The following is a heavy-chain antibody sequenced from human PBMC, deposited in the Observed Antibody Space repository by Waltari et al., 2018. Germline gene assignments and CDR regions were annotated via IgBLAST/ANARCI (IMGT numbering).Heavy chain of an antibody. CDR2: INPNTGGR. CDR3: ARGSDTIFRVASFDY. J-gene: IGHJ4*02. V-gene: IGHV1-2*02. Sequence: QVQLVQSGAEVKKSGASVKVSCKASGYTFTDYYVHWVRQAPGQGLEWLGGINPNTGGRSHVQKFQGRVTMTRDTSISTAYMELNGLRSDDTAVYYCARGSDTIFRVASFDYWGQGTLVTVSS. CDR1: GYTFTDYY. D-gene: IGHD3-3*01.